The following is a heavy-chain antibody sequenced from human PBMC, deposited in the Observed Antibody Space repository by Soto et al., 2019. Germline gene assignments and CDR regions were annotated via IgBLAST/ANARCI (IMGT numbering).Heavy chain of an antibody. D-gene: IGHD6-19*01. J-gene: IGHJ4*02. CDR1: AYTYTGYA. CDR2: INAGNGNT. CDR3: ARAVAVPADFGY. Sequence: ASMNVSWKGSAYTYTGYAMHRVRLAPGQRLEWMGWINAGNGNTKYSQKFQGRVTITRDTSASTAYMELSSLRSEDTAVYYCARAVAVPADFGYWGPGTLVTVSS. V-gene: IGHV1-3*01.